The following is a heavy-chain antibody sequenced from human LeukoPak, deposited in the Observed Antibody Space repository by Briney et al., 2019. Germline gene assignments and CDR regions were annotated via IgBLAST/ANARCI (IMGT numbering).Heavy chain of an antibody. CDR3: TTDPSYRGLYYFDY. CDR1: GFAFTNAC. V-gene: IGHV3-15*01. CDR2: IRSKNNGGTT. Sequence: PGGSLRLSCAASGFAFTNACMSWVRRAPGKGLEWVGRIRSKNNGGTTDYAAPVRGRFSISRDDSKSTLYLQMNSLKTEDTAVYYCTTDPSYRGLYYFDYWGQGTLVTVSS. D-gene: IGHD1-26*01. J-gene: IGHJ4*02.